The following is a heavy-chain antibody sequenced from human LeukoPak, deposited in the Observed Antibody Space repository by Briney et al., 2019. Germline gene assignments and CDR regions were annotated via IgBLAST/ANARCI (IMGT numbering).Heavy chain of an antibody. CDR3: ARARSGHAFDI. Sequence: GGSLRLSCAASGFTFSSYSMNWVRQAPGKGLEWVSSISSSSSYIYYADSVKGRFTISRDNAKNSLYLQMNSLRAEDTAVYYCARARSGHAFDIWGQGTMVTVSP. CDR2: ISSSSSYI. V-gene: IGHV3-21*01. D-gene: IGHD3-3*01. CDR1: GFTFSSYS. J-gene: IGHJ3*02.